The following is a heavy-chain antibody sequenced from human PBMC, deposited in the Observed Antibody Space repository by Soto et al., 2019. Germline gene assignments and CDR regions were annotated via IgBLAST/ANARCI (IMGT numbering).Heavy chain of an antibody. V-gene: IGHV3-49*04. CDR1: GFTFSDYG. CDR3: TRADNDYDFAFFDR. D-gene: IGHD5-12*01. Sequence: GGSLRLSCTGSGFTFSDYGLSWARQAPGKGLEWVGLIRSKTNGGTVEYAASVKGRFFLARDDSKSIAHLQMNGLKSEDTALYFCTRADNDYDFAFFDRWGQGTPVTVSS. J-gene: IGHJ4*02. CDR2: IRSKTNGGTV.